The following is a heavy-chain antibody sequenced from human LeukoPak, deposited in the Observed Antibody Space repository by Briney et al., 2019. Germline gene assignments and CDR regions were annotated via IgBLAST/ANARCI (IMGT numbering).Heavy chain of an antibody. D-gene: IGHD2-21*02. CDR2: IIPILGIA. CDR3: ARDSSPATASRPAV. Sequence: ASVKVSCKASGGTFSSYAISWVRQAPGQGLEWMGRIIPILGIANYAQKFQGRVTITADKSTSTAYMELSSLRSEDTAVYYCARDSSPATASRPAVWGQGTLVNVSS. CDR1: GGTFSSYA. J-gene: IGHJ4*02. V-gene: IGHV1-69*04.